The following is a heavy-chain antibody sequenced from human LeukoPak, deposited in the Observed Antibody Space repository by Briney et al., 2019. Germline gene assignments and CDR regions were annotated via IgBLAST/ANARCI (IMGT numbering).Heavy chain of an antibody. J-gene: IGHJ4*02. Sequence: GGSLRLACAAAGFTVTSYSMNWVRQARGKGLEWVSTISGGGGSTYYADSVKGRFTISRDNSKNTLYLQVNSLRAEDTAVYYCAKGGKWDVTPFDYWGQGTLVTVSS. D-gene: IGHD1-26*01. CDR1: GFTVTSYS. CDR3: AKGGKWDVTPFDY. V-gene: IGHV3-23*01. CDR2: ISGGGGST.